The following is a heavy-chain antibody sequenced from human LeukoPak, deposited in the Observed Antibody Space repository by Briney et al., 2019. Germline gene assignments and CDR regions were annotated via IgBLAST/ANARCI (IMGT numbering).Heavy chain of an antibody. CDR2: IWYDGSNK. V-gene: IGHV3-33*01. Sequence: GGSLRLSCAASGFTFSSYGMHWVRQAPGKGLEWVAVIWYDGSNKYYADSVKGRFTISRDNSKNTPYLQMNSLRAEDTAVYYCARDSTRPYAKGYYYYGMDVWGQGTTVTVSS. J-gene: IGHJ6*02. D-gene: IGHD2-2*01. CDR3: ARDSTRPYAKGYYYYGMDV. CDR1: GFTFSSYG.